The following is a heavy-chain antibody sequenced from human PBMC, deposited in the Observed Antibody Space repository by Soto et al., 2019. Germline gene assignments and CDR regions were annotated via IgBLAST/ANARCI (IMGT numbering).Heavy chain of an antibody. J-gene: IGHJ3*02. D-gene: IGHD2-8*01. CDR3: ARSMRLHDAFDI. V-gene: IGHV4-4*07. CDR2: IYSSGST. Sequence: LSLTCTVSGGSFNIYYWTWIRQPAGKGLEWIGRIYSSGSTNYNPSLKSRVTMSVDTSKNQFSLKLSSVTAADTAVYYCARSMRLHDAFDIWGQGTMVTVSS. CDR1: GGSFNIYY.